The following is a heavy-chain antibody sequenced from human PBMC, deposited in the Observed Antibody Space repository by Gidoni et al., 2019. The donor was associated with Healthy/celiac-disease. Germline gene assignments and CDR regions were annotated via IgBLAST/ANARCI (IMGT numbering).Heavy chain of an antibody. J-gene: IGHJ6*02. CDR2: ISGSGGST. Sequence: DVQLLDSGGGLVQPGGSLRLYCAASGFTFSSYAMSWVRQAPGKGLEWVSAISGSGGSTYYADSVKCRFTISRDKSKNTLYLQMNSLRAEDTAVYYCAKDQGSGSYYYYGMDVWGQGTTVTVSS. CDR3: AKDQGSGSYYYYGMDV. CDR1: GFTFSSYA. V-gene: IGHV3-23*01. D-gene: IGHD3-10*01.